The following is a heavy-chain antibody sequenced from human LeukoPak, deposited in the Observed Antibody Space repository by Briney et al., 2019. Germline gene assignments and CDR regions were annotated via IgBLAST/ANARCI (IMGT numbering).Heavy chain of an antibody. V-gene: IGHV1-69*06. Sequence: ASVTVSCKPSGGTFSIYAISWVRQAPGQGLEWMGGIIPIFGTANYAQKFQGRVTITADKSTSKAYMELSSLRSEDTAMYYCARVGSRHCSSTSCLDYWGQGTLVTVSS. D-gene: IGHD2-2*01. CDR3: ARVGSRHCSSTSCLDY. J-gene: IGHJ4*02. CDR1: GGTFSIYA. CDR2: IIPIFGTA.